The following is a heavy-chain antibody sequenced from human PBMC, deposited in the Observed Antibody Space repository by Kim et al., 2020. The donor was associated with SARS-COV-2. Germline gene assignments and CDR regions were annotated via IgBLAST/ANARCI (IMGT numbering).Heavy chain of an antibody. CDR1: GYTFTSYY. CDR2: INPSGGST. CDR3: ARMRTNIVVVPAAIVSYFDY. Sequence: ASVKVSCKASGYTFTSYYMHWVRQAPGQGLEWMGIINPSGGSTSYAQKFQGRVTMTRDTSTSTVYMELSSLRSEDTAVYYCARMRTNIVVVPAAIVSYFDYWGQGTLVTVSS. V-gene: IGHV1-46*01. D-gene: IGHD2-2*02. J-gene: IGHJ4*02.